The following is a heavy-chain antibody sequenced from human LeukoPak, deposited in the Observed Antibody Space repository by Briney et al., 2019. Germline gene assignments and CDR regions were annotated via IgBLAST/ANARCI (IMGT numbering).Heavy chain of an antibody. CDR1: GGSISSSNW. J-gene: IGHJ4*02. CDR2: IYHSGST. Sequence: PSETLSLTCAVSGGSISSSNWWSWVRQPPGKGLEWIGEIYHSGSTNYNPPLKSRVTIAVDKSKKQFSLKLSSVTAADTAVYYCASERPGYCSGGSCYSWGQGTLVTVSS. D-gene: IGHD2-15*01. V-gene: IGHV4-4*02. CDR3: ASERPGYCSGGSCYS.